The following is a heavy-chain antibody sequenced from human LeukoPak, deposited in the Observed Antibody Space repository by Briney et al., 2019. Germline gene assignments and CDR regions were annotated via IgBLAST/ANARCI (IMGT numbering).Heavy chain of an antibody. J-gene: IGHJ4*02. CDR3: AREPLTGYYGFDY. CDR2: IYSGGLT. D-gene: IGHD3-9*01. CDR1: GFTVSSHF. V-gene: IGHV3-53*01. Sequence: GGSLRLSCAASGFTVSSHFMSWVRQAPGEELEWVSVIYSGGLTYYADSVKGRFTISRDTSRNTLYLQMNSLRAEDTAVYYCAREPLTGYYGFDYWGQGTLVTVSS.